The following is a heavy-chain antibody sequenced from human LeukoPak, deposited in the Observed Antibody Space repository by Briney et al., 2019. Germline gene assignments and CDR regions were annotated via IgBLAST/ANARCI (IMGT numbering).Heavy chain of an antibody. D-gene: IGHD1-1*01. CDR1: GGSISSGDYY. J-gene: IGHJ4*02. Sequence: TSQTLSLTCTVSGGSISSGDYYWSWIRQPPGKGLEWIGYIYYSGSTYYNPSLKSRVTISVDTSKNQFSLKLSSVTAADTAVYYCARDLELERNRWNYFESWGQGTLVTVSS. V-gene: IGHV4-30-4*01. CDR2: IYYSGST. CDR3: ARDLELERNRWNYFES.